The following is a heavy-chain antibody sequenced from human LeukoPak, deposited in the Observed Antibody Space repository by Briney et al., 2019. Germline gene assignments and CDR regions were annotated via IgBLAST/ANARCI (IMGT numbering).Heavy chain of an antibody. J-gene: IGHJ4*02. D-gene: IGHD3-3*01. CDR3: ARDSPYYDFRSGYYSTKIFDY. CDR1: GYTFTSYA. V-gene: IGHV7-4-1*02. CDR2: INTNTGNP. Sequence: ASVKVSCKASGYTFTSYAMNWVRQAPGQGLEWMGWINTNTGNPTYAQGFTGRFVFPLDTSVSTAYLQISSLKAEDTAVYYCARDSPYYDFRSGYYSTKIFDYWGQGTLVTVSS.